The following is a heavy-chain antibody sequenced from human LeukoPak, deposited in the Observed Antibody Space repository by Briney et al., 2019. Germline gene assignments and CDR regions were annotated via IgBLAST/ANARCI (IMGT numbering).Heavy chain of an antibody. CDR3: ARRYVAGPCFNY. D-gene: IGHD3-10*02. J-gene: IGHJ4*02. V-gene: IGHV4-39*01. CDR2: ISDSGST. CDR1: GGSLRSSNYY. Sequence: PSETLSLTCTVSGGSLRSSNYYWGWIRQPPGKGLEWIGSISDSGSTYSNPSLKSRVTISVDTSKNQFSLKLSSVTAAETAVYYCARRYVAGPCFNYWGQGTLVTVSS.